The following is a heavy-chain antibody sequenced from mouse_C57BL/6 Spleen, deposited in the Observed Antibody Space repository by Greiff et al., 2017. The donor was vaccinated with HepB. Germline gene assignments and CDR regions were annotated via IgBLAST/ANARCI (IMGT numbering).Heavy chain of an antibody. CDR1: GYTFTTYP. J-gene: IGHJ2*01. Sequence: VQLVESGAELVKPGASVKMSCKASGYTFTTYPIEWMKQNHGKSLEWIGNFHPYNDDTKYNEKFKGKATLTVEKSSSTVYLELSRLTSDDSAVYYCARRGFYGNSQYFDYWGQGTTLTVSS. CDR2: FHPYNDDT. CDR3: ARRGFYGNSQYFDY. D-gene: IGHD2-1*01. V-gene: IGHV1-47*01.